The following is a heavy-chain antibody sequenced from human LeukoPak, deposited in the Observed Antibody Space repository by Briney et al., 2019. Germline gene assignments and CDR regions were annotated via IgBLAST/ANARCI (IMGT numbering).Heavy chain of an antibody. D-gene: IGHD2-2*01. CDR3: SRDRHCIGSTCYGL. CDR2: IRYDGSNK. Sequence: GGSLRLSCAASGFIFSSFGMHWVRQAPGKGLEWVAFIRYDGSNKYYADSVKGRFTISRDNSKNTLYLQMNSLRAEDTAVYYCSRDRHCIGSTCYGLWGQGTRVTVSS. CDR1: GFIFSSFG. V-gene: IGHV3-30*02. J-gene: IGHJ4*02.